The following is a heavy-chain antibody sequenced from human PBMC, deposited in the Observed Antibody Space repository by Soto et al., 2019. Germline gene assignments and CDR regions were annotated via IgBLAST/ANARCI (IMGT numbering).Heavy chain of an antibody. J-gene: IGHJ3*02. CDR3: AREVGIVGALNI. CDR1: GGSISGHY. Sequence: SETLSLTCPVSGGSISGHYLTWIRQPPKKGLEYIGYIFDSGTINSNPSLKSRVTISADTSKNQLSLKLTSVTAADTAVYYRAREVGIVGALNIWGQGTMVTVSS. CDR2: IFDSGTI. D-gene: IGHD1-26*01. V-gene: IGHV4-59*11.